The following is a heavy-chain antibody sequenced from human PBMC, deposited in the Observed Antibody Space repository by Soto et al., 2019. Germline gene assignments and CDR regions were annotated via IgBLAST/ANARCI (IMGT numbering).Heavy chain of an antibody. CDR1: GFTFSSYG. CDR2: ISYDGSNK. V-gene: IGHV3-30*18. J-gene: IGHJ6*02. D-gene: IGHD3-22*01. CDR3: AKGGSGGYYFRDYYYGMDV. Sequence: QVQLVESGGGVVQPGRSLRLSCAASGFTFSSYGMHWVRQAPGKGLEWVAVISYDGSNKYYADSVKGRFTISRDNSKNTLYLQMNSLRAEDTAVYYCAKGGSGGYYFRDYYYGMDVGGQGTTVTVSS.